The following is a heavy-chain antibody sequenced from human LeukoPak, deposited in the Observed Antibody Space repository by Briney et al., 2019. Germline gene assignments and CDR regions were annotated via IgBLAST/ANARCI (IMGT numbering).Heavy chain of an antibody. D-gene: IGHD3-22*01. Sequence: ASVKVSCKASGYTFTGYYMHWVRQAPGQGLEWMGWINPNSGGTNYAQKFQGRVTMTRDTSISTAYMELSRLRSDDTAVYYCARGYYYDSSSYYYGPRIDPWGQGTLVTVSS. J-gene: IGHJ5*02. CDR2: INPNSGGT. CDR1: GYTFTGYY. V-gene: IGHV1-2*02. CDR3: ARGYYYDSSSYYYGPRIDP.